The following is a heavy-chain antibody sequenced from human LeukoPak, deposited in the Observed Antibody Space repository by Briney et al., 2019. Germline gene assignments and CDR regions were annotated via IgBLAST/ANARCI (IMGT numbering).Heavy chain of an antibody. V-gene: IGHV3-30-3*01. CDR3: ARASYQFNYFDY. CDR2: ISYDGSNK. D-gene: IGHD2-2*01. Sequence: GGSLRLSCAASGFTFSSYAMHWVRQAPGKGLEWVAVISYDGSNKYYADSVKGRFTISRDNSKNTLYLQMNCLRAEDTAVYYCARASYQFNYFDYWGQGTLVTVSS. J-gene: IGHJ4*02. CDR1: GFTFSSYA.